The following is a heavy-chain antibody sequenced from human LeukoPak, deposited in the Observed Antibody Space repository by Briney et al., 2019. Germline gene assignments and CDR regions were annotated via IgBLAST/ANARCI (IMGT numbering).Heavy chain of an antibody. Sequence: GESLKISCKGSGYSFTSYWIGWVRQLPGKGLEWMGIIYPGDSDTRYSPSFQGQVTISADKSISTAYLQWSSLKASDTAMYYCATRRNPYYYGSGTEAFDIWGQGTMVTVSS. V-gene: IGHV5-51*01. CDR1: GYSFTSYW. CDR2: IYPGDSDT. D-gene: IGHD3-10*01. J-gene: IGHJ3*02. CDR3: ATRRNPYYYGSGTEAFDI.